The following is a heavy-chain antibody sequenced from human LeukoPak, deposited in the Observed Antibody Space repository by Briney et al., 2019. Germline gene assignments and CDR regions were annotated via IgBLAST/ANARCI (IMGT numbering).Heavy chain of an antibody. J-gene: IGHJ4*02. CDR1: GFTFSSYA. V-gene: IGHV3-23*01. CDR2: ISSSGGST. D-gene: IGHD3-10*01. CDR3: AKDKWVRGIIITIDY. Sequence: PGGSLRLSCAASGFTFSSYAMTWVRQAPGKGLEWVSAISSSGGSTYYADSVKGRFTISRDNSKNTLYLQMNSLRAEDTAVYYCAKDKWVRGIIITIDYWGQGALVTVSS.